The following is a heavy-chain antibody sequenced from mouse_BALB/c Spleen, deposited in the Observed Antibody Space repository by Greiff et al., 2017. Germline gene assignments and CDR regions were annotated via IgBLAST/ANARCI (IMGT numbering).Heavy chain of an antibody. CDR3: AELGETRRDYYAMDD. Sequence: VQLQQSGPELVKPGASVKIPCKASGYTFTDYNMDWVRQSHGKSLEWIGEINPNNGGTNYNEKFKGKATLTVDKSSSTSYMELRSLTSEDTAVYYCAELGETRRDYYAMDDWGQGTSVTVSS. CDR2: INPNNGGT. V-gene: IGHV1-18*01. CDR1: GYTFTDYN. J-gene: IGHJ4*01. D-gene: IGHD3-3*01.